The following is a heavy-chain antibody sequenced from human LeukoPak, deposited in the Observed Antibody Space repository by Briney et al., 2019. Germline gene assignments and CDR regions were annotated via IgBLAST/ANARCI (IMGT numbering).Heavy chain of an antibody. D-gene: IGHD3-22*01. CDR3: ARGAYYYDSSGYYRELDY. J-gene: IGHJ4*02. CDR2: INPNSGGT. Sequence: ASVKVSCKASGYTFTGYYMHWVRQAPGQGLEWMGWINPNSGGTNYAQKFQGRVTMTRDTSISTAYMELSRLRSDDTAVYYCARGAYYYDSSGYYRELDYWGQGTLVTVSS. CDR1: GYTFTGYY. V-gene: IGHV1-2*02.